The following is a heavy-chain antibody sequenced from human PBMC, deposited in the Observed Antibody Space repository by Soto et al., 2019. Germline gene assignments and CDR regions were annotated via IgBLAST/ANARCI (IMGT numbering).Heavy chain of an antibody. CDR3: ARAAMGGSSWPFDY. CDR1: GGSMISYY. J-gene: IGHJ4*02. Sequence: SETLSLTCTVSGGSMISYYWSWIRQPPGRGLEWIGFIYYAGSTKYNPSLNSRVTISVDTSKNQFSLKLSSVTAADTAVYYCARAAMGGSSWPFDYWGQGTPVTVSS. CDR2: IYYAGST. V-gene: IGHV4-59*12. D-gene: IGHD6-13*01.